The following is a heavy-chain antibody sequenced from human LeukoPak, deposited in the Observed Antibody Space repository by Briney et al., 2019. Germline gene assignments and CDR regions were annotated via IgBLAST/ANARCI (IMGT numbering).Heavy chain of an antibody. CDR2: IYYSGST. Sequence: SETLSLTCTVSGGSISSSSYYWGWIRQPPGKGLEWIGSIYYSGSTYYNPSLKSRVTISVDTSKNQFSLKLSSVTAAGTAVYYCARLPGDIDGDWGQGTLVTVSS. D-gene: IGHD3-10*01. CDR3: ARLPGDIDGD. J-gene: IGHJ4*02. V-gene: IGHV4-39*01. CDR1: GGSISSSSYY.